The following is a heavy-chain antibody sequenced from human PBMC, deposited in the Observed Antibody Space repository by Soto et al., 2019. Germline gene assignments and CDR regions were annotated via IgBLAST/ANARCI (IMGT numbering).Heavy chain of an antibody. CDR3: AGEQRINCGGDYRPVFFGY. D-gene: IGHD2-21*02. Sequence: SETLSLTCTVSGDSISSSSDYWGWIRQPPGKGLEWIGNMYSSGSPYYNPSLKSRVTISVDTSKNQFSLKLSSVTAADTAVYYCAGEQRINCGGDYRPVFFGYWSQGTLVIVSS. CDR1: GDSISSSSDY. V-gene: IGHV4-39*02. CDR2: MYSSGSP. J-gene: IGHJ4*02.